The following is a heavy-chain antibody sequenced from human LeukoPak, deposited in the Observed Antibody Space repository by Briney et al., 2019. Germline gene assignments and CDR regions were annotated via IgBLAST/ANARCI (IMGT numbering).Heavy chain of an antibody. CDR3: ARNQRRLDY. CDR2: IKQDGSEK. CDR1: GFTFSNYW. D-gene: IGHD1-14*01. V-gene: IGHV3-7*01. J-gene: IGHJ4*02. Sequence: GGSLRLSCAASGFTFSNYWMTWARQAPGKGLELVANIKQDGSEKYYVDSVKGRFTISRDNAKNLLYLQMNSLRAEDTAVYYCARNQRRLDYWGQGTLVTVSS.